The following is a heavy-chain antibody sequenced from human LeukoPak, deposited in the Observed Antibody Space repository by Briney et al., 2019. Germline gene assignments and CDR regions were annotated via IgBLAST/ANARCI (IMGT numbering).Heavy chain of an antibody. Sequence: ASVKVSCKASGGTFSSYAISWVRQAPGQGLEWMGGIIPIFGTANYAQKFQGRVTITTDESTSTAYMELSSLRSEDTAVYYCARDVRDGYNNWFDPWGQGTLVTVSS. V-gene: IGHV1-69*05. CDR2: IIPIFGTA. CDR1: GGTFSSYA. D-gene: IGHD5-24*01. J-gene: IGHJ5*02. CDR3: ARDVRDGYNNWFDP.